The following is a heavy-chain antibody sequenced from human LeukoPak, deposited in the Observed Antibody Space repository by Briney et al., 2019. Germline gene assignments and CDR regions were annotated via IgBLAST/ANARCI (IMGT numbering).Heavy chain of an antibody. D-gene: IGHD6-19*01. CDR3: ARDLPPGSSGWYLGY. J-gene: IGHJ4*02. Sequence: GGSLRLSCAASGFTFSSYSMNWVRQDPGKGLEWVSYISSSSSTIYYADSVKGRFTISRDNAKNSLYLQMNSLRDEDTAVYYCARDLPPGSSGWYLGYWGQGTLVTVSS. CDR2: ISSSSSTI. CDR1: GFTFSSYS. V-gene: IGHV3-48*02.